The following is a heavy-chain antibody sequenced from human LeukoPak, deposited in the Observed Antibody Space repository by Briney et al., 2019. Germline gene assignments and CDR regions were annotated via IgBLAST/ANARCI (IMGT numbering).Heavy chain of an antibody. V-gene: IGHV4-30-2*01. J-gene: IGHJ5*02. CDR1: GGSISSGGYS. CDR3: AAGRGYSYGYNWFDP. D-gene: IGHD5-18*01. CDR2: IYHSGST. Sequence: SETLSLTCAVSGGSISSGGYSWSWIRQPPGKGLEWIGYIYHSGSTYYNPSLKSRVTISVDRSKNQFSLKLSSVTAADTAVYYCAAGRGYSYGYNWFDPWGQGTLVTVSS.